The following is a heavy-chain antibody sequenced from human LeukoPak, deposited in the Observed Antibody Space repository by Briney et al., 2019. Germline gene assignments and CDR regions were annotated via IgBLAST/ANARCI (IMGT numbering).Heavy chain of an antibody. V-gene: IGHV3-21*01. CDR2: ISSSSSYI. CDR1: GFTFSSYS. Sequence: PGGSLRLSCAASGFTFSSYSMNWVRQAPGKGPEWVSSISSSSSYIYYADSVKGRFTISRDNAKNSLYLQMNSLRAEDTAVYYCARDSLTEDNWFDPWGQGTLVTVSS. J-gene: IGHJ5*02. D-gene: IGHD1-14*01. CDR3: ARDSLTEDNWFDP.